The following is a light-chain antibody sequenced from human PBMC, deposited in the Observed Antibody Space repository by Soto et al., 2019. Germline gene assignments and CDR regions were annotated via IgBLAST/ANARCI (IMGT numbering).Light chain of an antibody. J-gene: IGKJ5*01. V-gene: IGKV3-15*01. CDR3: QQRSNWPPIT. CDR1: QSVDIN. CDR2: GAS. Sequence: EIVLTQSPATLSVSPGERVTLSCRASQSVDINLAWYQQKPGQAPRLLIYGASTRATDMPGRFSGRGSGTELTLTISSLEPEDAAVYYCQQRSNWPPITFGQGTRLEIK.